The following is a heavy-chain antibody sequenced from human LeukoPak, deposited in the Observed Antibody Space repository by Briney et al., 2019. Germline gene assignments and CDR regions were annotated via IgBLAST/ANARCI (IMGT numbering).Heavy chain of an antibody. J-gene: IGHJ5*02. Sequence: PGGSLRLSCAASGFHFSAHGMNWIRQAPGKGLEWVSVISGSGGRYYADSVKGRFTISRDNPKNTLYLQISSLRAEDTAVYYCAKGGSFSGSYYINWFDPWGQGTLVTVSS. V-gene: IGHV3-23*01. CDR3: AKGGSFSGSYYINWFDP. CDR2: ISGSGGR. CDR1: GFHFSAHG. D-gene: IGHD3-10*01.